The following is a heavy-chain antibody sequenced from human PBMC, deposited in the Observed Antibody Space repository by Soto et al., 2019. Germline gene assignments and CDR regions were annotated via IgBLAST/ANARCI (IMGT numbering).Heavy chain of an antibody. V-gene: IGHV1-18*01. CDR1: GGTFSSYA. Sequence: ASVKVSCKASGGTFSSYAISWVRQAPGQGLEWMGWTSAYNGNTQYAQKFQGRVTMTTNTSRSTAYMELRSLRSDDTAVYYCARDYGSGTTHFDYWGQGTLVTVSS. D-gene: IGHD3-10*01. CDR2: TSAYNGNT. CDR3: ARDYGSGTTHFDY. J-gene: IGHJ4*02.